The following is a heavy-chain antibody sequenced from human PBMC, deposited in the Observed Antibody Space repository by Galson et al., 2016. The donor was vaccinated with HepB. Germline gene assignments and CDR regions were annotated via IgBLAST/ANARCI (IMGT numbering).Heavy chain of an antibody. CDR3: GKHGGFDY. Sequence: SLRLSCAASGFTVSTNYMSWVRQAPGKGLEWVSVIYSGGSTYYADSVKGRFTISRNISKNTVYLQMNSLRAGDTAIYYCGKHGGFDYWGQGALVTVSS. CDR2: IYSGGST. CDR1: GFTVSTNY. J-gene: IGHJ4*02. V-gene: IGHV3-53*01. D-gene: IGHD3-16*01.